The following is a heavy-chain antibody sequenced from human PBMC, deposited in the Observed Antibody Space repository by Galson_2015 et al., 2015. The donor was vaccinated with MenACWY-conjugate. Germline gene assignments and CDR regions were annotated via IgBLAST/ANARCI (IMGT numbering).Heavy chain of an antibody. CDR1: GFTFYTYT. Sequence: SLRLSCAASGFTFYTYTMSWVRQSPGKGLEWVAGIYGSSHRDTFYADSVKGRFTISRDESNNLVYLQMTSLRVEDTAVYYCAKDRHPDGVWNFDYWGQGILVTVSS. D-gene: IGHD4-17*01. CDR3: AKDRHPDGVWNFDY. J-gene: IGHJ4*02. V-gene: IGHV3-23*01. CDR2: IYGSSHRDT.